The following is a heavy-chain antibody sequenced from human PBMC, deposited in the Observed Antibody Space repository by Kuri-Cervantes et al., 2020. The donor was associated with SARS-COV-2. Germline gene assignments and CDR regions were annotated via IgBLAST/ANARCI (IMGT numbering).Heavy chain of an antibody. CDR2: ISSSSDTI. CDR3: ARALRPRGDAFDI. D-gene: IGHD3-10*01. CDR1: GFSFSDYY. J-gene: IGHJ3*02. V-gene: IGHV3-48*02. Sequence: GGSLRLSCAGSGFSFSDYYMNWVRQAPGKGLEWISYISSSSDTIYYADSVKGRFTISRDNAKNSLFLQMNSLRDEDTAVYYCARALRPRGDAFDIWGQGTMVTISS.